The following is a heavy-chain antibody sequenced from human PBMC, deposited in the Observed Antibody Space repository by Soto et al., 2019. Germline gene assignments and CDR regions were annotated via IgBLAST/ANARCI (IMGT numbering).Heavy chain of an antibody. V-gene: IGHV4-61*01. CDR3: ARDRVLSLYQLLLNYCHGGLGF. D-gene: IGHD2-2*01. CDR1: GGSVSSGSYQ. Sequence: SSETLSLTCTVSGGSVSSGSYQWTWIRRPPGKGLEWIGYIHVSGSTNDNPSLKGRVTMSIDTSKNQFSLKLSSVTAAATAVYYCARDRVLSLYQLLLNYCHGGLGFLGQGPRVIV. J-gene: IGHJ6*02. CDR2: IHVSGST.